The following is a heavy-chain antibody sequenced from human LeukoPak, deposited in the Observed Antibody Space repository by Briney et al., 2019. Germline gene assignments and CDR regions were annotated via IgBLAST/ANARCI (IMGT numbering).Heavy chain of an antibody. CDR2: IYHSGST. CDR3: ARDDGIVGATFFDY. CDR1: GGSISSSSYY. J-gene: IGHJ4*02. D-gene: IGHD1-26*01. Sequence: TLSLTCTVSGGSISSSSYYWGWIRQPPGKGLEWIGSIYHSGSTYYNPSLKSRVTISVDTSKNQFSLKLSSVTAADTAVYYCARDDGIVGATFFDYWGQGTLVTVSS. V-gene: IGHV4-39*07.